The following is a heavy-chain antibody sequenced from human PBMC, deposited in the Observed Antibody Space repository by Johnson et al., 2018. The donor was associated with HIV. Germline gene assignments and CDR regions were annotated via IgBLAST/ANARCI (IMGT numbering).Heavy chain of an antibody. CDR2: IWYDGSNK. Sequence: QVQLVESGGGVVQPGGSLRLSCAASGFTFSSYGMHWVRQAPGKGLEWVAVIWYDGSNKYYEDCVKGRFTISRDNSKNTLYLQMNSLRAEDTAVYYCAKDLSGYSYGYGAFDIWGQGTMVTVSS. J-gene: IGHJ3*02. D-gene: IGHD5-18*01. CDR3: AKDLSGYSYGYGAFDI. CDR1: GFTFSSYG. V-gene: IGHV3-33*06.